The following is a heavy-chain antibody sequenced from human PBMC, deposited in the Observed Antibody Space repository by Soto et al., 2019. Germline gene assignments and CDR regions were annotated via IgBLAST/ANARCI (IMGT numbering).Heavy chain of an antibody. V-gene: IGHV3-23*01. CDR2: ISGSGANT. D-gene: IGHD3-16*01. J-gene: IGHJ4*02. Sequence: GGSLRLSCAASGFTFSSYAMSWVRRAPGKGLEWVSTISGSGANTFYADSVKGRFTISRDNSKNTLYLQMNSLRAEDTAVYYCAKRPLSIITFDYWGRGTLVTVSS. CDR1: GFTFSSYA. CDR3: AKRPLSIITFDY.